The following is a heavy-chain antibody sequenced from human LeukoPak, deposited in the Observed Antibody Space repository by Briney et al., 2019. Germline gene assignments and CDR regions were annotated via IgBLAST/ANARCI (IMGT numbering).Heavy chain of an antibody. D-gene: IGHD2-2*01. Sequence: PSESLSLTCTVSGASISDYYWSWIRQPPGKGLEWFGYIYYTGSNKYNTSLESRVTISIDTSKNHLYLTLSSVTAADTAIYYCARHSRAYSSTSGTFEYWGQGTLVTVPS. J-gene: IGHJ4*02. V-gene: IGHV4-59*08. CDR1: GASISDYY. CDR3: ARHSRAYSSTSGTFEY. CDR2: IYYTGSN.